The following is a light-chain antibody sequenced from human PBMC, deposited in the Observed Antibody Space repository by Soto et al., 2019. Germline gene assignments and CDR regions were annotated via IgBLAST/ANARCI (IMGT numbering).Light chain of an antibody. CDR2: EVS. Sequence: QSALTQPASVSGSPGQSITISCTGTSSNVGSYNLVSWYQQHPGKAPKLMIYEVSKRPSGVSNRFSGSKSGNTASLTISGLQAEDEADYHCCSYAGSYPYVFGPGIEVIV. CDR1: SSNVGSYNL. J-gene: IGLJ1*01. CDR3: CSYAGSYPYV. V-gene: IGLV2-23*02.